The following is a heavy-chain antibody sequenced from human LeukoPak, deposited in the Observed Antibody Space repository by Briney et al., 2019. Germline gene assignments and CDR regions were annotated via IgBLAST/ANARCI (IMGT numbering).Heavy chain of an antibody. D-gene: IGHD5-24*01. V-gene: IGHV4-38-2*02. CDR2: IYHSGTT. Sequence: SETLSLTCTVSGYSVTINYYWGWIRQPPGKGLEWIGSIYHSGTTYYNPSLKSRLALSLDTSKNQFSLKLSSVTASDTAVYYCARSEGMATITYFDYWGQGTLVTVSS. J-gene: IGHJ4*02. CDR3: ARSEGMATITYFDY. CDR1: GYSVTINYY.